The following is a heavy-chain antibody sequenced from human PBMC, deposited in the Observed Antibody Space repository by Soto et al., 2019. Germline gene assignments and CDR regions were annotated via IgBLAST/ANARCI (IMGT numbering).Heavy chain of an antibody. J-gene: IGHJ3*02. D-gene: IGHD6-6*01. CDR2: IIPILGIA. CDR1: GGTFSSYT. Sequence: SVKVSCKASGGTFSSYTISWVRQAPGQGLEWMGRIIPILGIANYAQKFQGRVTITADKSTSTAYMELSSLRSEDTAVYYCARAIFQLAAFDIWGQGTMVTVSS. CDR3: ARAIFQLAAFDI. V-gene: IGHV1-69*02.